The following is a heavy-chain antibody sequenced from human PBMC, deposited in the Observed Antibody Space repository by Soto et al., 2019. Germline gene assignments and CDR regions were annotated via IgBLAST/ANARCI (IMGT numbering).Heavy chain of an antibody. CDR2: ISSSGSTI. D-gene: IGHD6-13*01. J-gene: IGHJ6*02. CDR1: GFTFSSYE. Sequence: GGSLRLSCAASGFTFSSYEMNWVRQAPGKGLEWVSYISSSGSTIDYADSVKGRFTISRDNAKNSLYLQMKSLRAEDTAVYYCERTESIAAAGKVGAPIIYYYGMDVWGQGTTVTVSS. CDR3: ERTESIAAAGKVGAPIIYYYGMDV. V-gene: IGHV3-48*03.